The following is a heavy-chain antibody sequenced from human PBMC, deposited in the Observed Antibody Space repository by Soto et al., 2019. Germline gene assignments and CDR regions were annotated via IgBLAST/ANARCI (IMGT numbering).Heavy chain of an antibody. CDR3: ARSKYNYASCDY. V-gene: IGHV4-59*01. D-gene: IGHD5-18*01. Sequence: PSETLSLTCTVSDGSISTYYWNWIRQSPGKGLEWIGYIYYSGYSNYNPSLQSRVTISVDTSKNQFSLKLTSVTAADTAVYYCARSKYNYASCDYWGQGALVTVS. CDR1: DGSISTYY. J-gene: IGHJ4*02. CDR2: IYYSGYS.